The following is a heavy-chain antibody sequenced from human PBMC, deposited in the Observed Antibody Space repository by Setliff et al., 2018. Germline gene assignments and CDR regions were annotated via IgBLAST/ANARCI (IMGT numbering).Heavy chain of an antibody. V-gene: IGHV4-61*02. D-gene: IGHD3-10*01. CDR3: ARGSTMIQGVRLYYHGLDV. CDR2: IYAIRST. CDR1: GGSISSATSY. J-gene: IGHJ6*02. Sequence: KPSETLSLTCIVSGGSISSATSYWNWIRQPAGKELEWIGRIYAIRSTNYNPSLKSRVTISLDTSNNQFSLKLSSVTAADTAVYCCARGSTMIQGVRLYYHGLDVWGQGTTVTVSS.